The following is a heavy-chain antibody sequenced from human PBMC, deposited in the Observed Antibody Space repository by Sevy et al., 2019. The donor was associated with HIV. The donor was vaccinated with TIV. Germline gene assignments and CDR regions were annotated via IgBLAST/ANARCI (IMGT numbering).Heavy chain of an antibody. Sequence: GGSLRLSCAASGFIFSDYTLHWVRQAPGTGLEWVAVISYDGSFTYYDDSVEGRFTISRDNSKNTLFLQMNSLRHEDTAVYYCARSQSSSWHYFDYWGQGTLVTVSS. J-gene: IGHJ4*02. CDR3: ARSQSSSWHYFDY. D-gene: IGHD6-13*01. CDR1: GFIFSDYT. CDR2: ISYDGSFT. V-gene: IGHV3-30*04.